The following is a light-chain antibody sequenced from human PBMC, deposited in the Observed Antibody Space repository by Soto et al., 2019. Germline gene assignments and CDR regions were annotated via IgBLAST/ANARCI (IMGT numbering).Light chain of an antibody. CDR2: AAS. Sequence: AIQLTQSPSSLSASVGDRVTITCRASQGISSALAWYQQKPGKAPELLIYAASTLQSGVPSRFSGSGSGTDFTLTISCLQSEDFATYYCQQYYSFPWTFGQGTKVDI. J-gene: IGKJ1*01. CDR3: QQYYSFPWT. V-gene: IGKV1-13*02. CDR1: QGISSA.